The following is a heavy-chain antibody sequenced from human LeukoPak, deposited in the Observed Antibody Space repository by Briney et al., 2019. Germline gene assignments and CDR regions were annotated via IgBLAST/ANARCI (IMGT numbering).Heavy chain of an antibody. D-gene: IGHD3-16*01. V-gene: IGHV3-33*06. CDR2: IWNDGSNK. CDR1: GFTFTTYG. J-gene: IGHJ6*03. CDR3: AKLGGQEVYNYYVGV. Sequence: GMSLRLSCAASGFTFTTYGMHWVRQAPARGLEWVAVIWNDGSNKYYADSVKGRFTISRDNSKNTLYLQMNSLRAEDTAVYYCAKLGGQEVYNYYVGVWGKGTTVAVSS.